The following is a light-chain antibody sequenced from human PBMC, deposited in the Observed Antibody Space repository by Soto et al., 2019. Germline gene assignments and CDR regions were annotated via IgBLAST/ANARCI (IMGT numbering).Light chain of an antibody. V-gene: IGKV1-39*01. J-gene: IGKJ2*02. Sequence: DIQMAQSPSSLSASVGDRVTITCRASQSVRTYLNWYQQKPGKAPNLLIYGASHLQSGVPSRFSGSGSETDFTLTISSPQPEDFATYYCQQTFTMPCTFGQGTKVDIK. CDR1: QSVRTY. CDR3: QQTFTMPCT. CDR2: GAS.